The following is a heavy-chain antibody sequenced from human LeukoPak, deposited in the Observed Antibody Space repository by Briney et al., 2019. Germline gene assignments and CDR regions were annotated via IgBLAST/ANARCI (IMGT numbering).Heavy chain of an antibody. CDR1: GDTFTTYA. J-gene: IGHJ4*02. V-gene: IGHV1-24*01. D-gene: IGHD3-16*01. Sequence: ASVKGSCTASGDTFTTYAMNGGRETPGKGVEWGGGVDAGKVVANYAQRFQGRLTITEDTSPDTAYLPLSSLRSQDTAIYYCAVVWGRAGDYPLSDWGQGTLVTVSS. CDR3: AVVWGRAGDYPLSD. CDR2: VDAGKVVA.